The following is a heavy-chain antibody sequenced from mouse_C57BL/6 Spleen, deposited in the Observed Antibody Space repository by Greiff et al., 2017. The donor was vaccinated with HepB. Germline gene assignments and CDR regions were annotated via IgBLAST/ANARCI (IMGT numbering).Heavy chain of an antibody. J-gene: IGHJ3*01. CDR2: IRSKSSNYAT. D-gene: IGHD2-3*01. Sequence: EVQLQESGGGLVQPKGSLKLSCAASGFTFNTYAMHWVRQAPGKGLEWVARIRSKSSNYATYYADSVKDRFTISRDDSQSMLYLQMNNLKTEDTAMYYCVREAIYDGYPWFAYWGQGTLVTVSA. CDR1: GFTFNTYA. V-gene: IGHV10-3*01. CDR3: VREAIYDGYPWFAY.